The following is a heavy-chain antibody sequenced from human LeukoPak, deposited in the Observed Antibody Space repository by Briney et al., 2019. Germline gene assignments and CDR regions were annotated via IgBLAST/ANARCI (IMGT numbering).Heavy chain of an antibody. D-gene: IGHD2-2*01. CDR2: VSTGGGNT. Sequence: GGSLRLSCAASGFTFNIYTMSWVRQAPGKGLEWVSSVSTGGGNTYYADSVKGRFTISRDNSKDTLYLQMNSLRAEDTAVYYCARRPATSPFDIWGQGTMVTVS. CDR1: GFTFNIYT. CDR3: ARRPATSPFDI. J-gene: IGHJ3*02. V-gene: IGHV3-23*01.